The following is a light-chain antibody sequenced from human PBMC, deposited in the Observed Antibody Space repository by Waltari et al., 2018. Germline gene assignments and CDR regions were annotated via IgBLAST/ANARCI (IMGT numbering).Light chain of an antibody. CDR2: DTD. Sequence: QSVLPQPPSVSAAPGQKVTISCSGSSSNIGNNYVSWYQHLPGRAPKLLIYDTDERCSGLPDRFSGSKSSTSATLGITGLQTGDEADYYCVAWDSSLSAVLFGGGTKLTVL. CDR3: VAWDSSLSAVL. J-gene: IGLJ2*01. CDR1: SSNIGNNY. V-gene: IGLV1-51*01.